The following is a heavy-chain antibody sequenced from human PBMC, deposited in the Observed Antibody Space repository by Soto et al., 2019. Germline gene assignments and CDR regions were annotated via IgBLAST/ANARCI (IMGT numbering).Heavy chain of an antibody. V-gene: IGHV3-30*18. CDR2: ISYDGSNK. CDR3: AKRLNY. J-gene: IGHJ4*02. Sequence: QVQLVKSGGGVVQPGRSLRLSCAASGFTFSSYGMHWVRQAPGKGLEWVAVISYDGSNKYYADSVKGRFTISRDNSKNTLYLQMNSLRAKDTAVYYCAKRLNYWGQGTLVTVSS. CDR1: GFTFSSYG.